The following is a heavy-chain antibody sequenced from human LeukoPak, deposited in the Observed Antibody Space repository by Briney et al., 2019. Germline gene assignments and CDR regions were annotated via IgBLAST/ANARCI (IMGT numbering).Heavy chain of an antibody. CDR1: GFSFTNYV. CDR2: ISSNSGTT. CDR3: AKRVHSASWYAAFDY. V-gene: IGHV3-23*01. D-gene: IGHD6-13*01. J-gene: IGHJ4*02. Sequence: PGGSLRLSCAASGFSFTNYVMTWVRQAPGKGLEWVSGISSNSGTTYYADSVKGRFTIPRDNSKNTLYLQMNSLRAEDTAVYYCAKRVHSASWYAAFDYWGQGTLVTVSS.